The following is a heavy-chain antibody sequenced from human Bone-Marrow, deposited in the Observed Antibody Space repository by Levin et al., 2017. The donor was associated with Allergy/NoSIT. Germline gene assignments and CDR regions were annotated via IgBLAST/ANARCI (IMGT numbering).Heavy chain of an antibody. CDR3: TTGKSVPIPDY. Sequence: GGSLRLSCTASGFTFSQAWMSWVRQAPGKGLEWVGRIKSKTDGGTREYVAPVNGRFTISRDDSKNTLYLQMNGLKTEDTAVYYCTTGKSVPIPDYWGQGTLVTVSS. D-gene: IGHD2-21*01. J-gene: IGHJ4*02. CDR1: GFTFSQAW. V-gene: IGHV3-15*01. CDR2: IKSKTDGGTR.